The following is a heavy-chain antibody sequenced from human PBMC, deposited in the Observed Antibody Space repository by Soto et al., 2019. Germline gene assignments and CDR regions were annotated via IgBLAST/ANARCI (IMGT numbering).Heavy chain of an antibody. V-gene: IGHV3-30-3*01. CDR1: GFTFSSYA. J-gene: IGHJ6*02. CDR2: ISYDGSNK. Sequence: PGGSLRLSCAASGFTFSSYAMHWVRQAPGKGLEWVAVISYDGSNKYYADSVKGRFTISRDNSKNTLYLQMNSLRAEDTAVYYCARDRVAAPGQRYYYYYYGMDVWGQGTRVTLSS. CDR3: ARDRVAAPGQRYYYYYYGMDV. D-gene: IGHD5-12*01.